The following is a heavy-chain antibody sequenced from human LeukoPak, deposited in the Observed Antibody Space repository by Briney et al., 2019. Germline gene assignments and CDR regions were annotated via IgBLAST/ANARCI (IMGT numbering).Heavy chain of an antibody. J-gene: IGHJ4*02. D-gene: IGHD2-2*01. CDR1: GGSISSGDYY. Sequence: PSETLSLTCTVSGGSISSGDYYWSWIRQPPGKGLEWIGHIYYSGSTYYKPSLKSRVTISVDTSKNQFSLKLSSVTAADTAVYYCARDVHEVPAAIYYFDYWGQGTLVTVSS. CDR2: IYYSGST. V-gene: IGHV4-30-4*08. CDR3: ARDVHEVPAAIYYFDY.